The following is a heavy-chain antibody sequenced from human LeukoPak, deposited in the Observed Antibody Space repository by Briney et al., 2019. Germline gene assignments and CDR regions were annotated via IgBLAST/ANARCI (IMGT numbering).Heavy chain of an antibody. V-gene: IGHV1-8*01. D-gene: IGHD6-6*01. Sequence: VKVSCKASGYTFTSYDINWVRRATGQGLEWMGWMNPNSGNTGYAQKFQGRVTMTRNTSISTAYMELSSLRSEDTAVYYCARSPAGGQLRRVGTFDYWGQGTLVTVSS. CDR2: MNPNSGNT. J-gene: IGHJ4*02. CDR1: GYTFTSYD. CDR3: ARSPAGGQLRRVGTFDY.